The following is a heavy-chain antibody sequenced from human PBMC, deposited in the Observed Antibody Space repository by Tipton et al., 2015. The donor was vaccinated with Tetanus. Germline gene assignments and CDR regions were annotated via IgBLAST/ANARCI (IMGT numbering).Heavy chain of an antibody. CDR1: GFSFSTYK. CDR3: ARGGGAGGELDS. Sequence: GSLRLSCSASGFSFSTYKMDWVRQAPGKGLEWLSSISSSSSHIDYADSVKGRFTISRDNARNSLSLQINRLTAGDTAVYYCARGGGAGGELDSWGQGTLVTVSS. D-gene: IGHD3-16*01. V-gene: IGHV3-21*01. J-gene: IGHJ5*01. CDR2: ISSSSSHI.